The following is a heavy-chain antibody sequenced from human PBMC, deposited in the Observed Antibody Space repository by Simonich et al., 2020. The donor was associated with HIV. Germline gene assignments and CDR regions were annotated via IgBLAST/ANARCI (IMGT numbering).Heavy chain of an antibody. CDR2: ISWNRGSI. J-gene: IGHJ4*02. D-gene: IGHD6-13*01. CDR1: GFTFDDYA. CDR3: AKDRAAAGSNYFDY. V-gene: IGHV3-9*01. Sequence: EVQLVESGGGLVQPGRSLRLSCAASGFTFDDYAMHWVRQAPWKGLGWVSGISWNRGSIGYADSVKGRFTISRDNAKNSLYLQMNSLRAEDTALYYCAKDRAAAGSNYFDYWGQGTLVTVSS.